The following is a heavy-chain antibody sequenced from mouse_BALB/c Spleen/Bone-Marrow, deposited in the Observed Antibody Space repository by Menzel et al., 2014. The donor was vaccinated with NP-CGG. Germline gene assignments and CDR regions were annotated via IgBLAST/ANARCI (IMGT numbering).Heavy chain of an antibody. Sequence: EVKLQESGGGLVQPGGSRKLSCAASGFTFSRSGMHWVRQAPEKGLEWVAYISSGCSTIYYADTMKGRSTISRDNPKNTLFLQMTSLRSEDTAMYYCARARSTMITTGAMDYWGQGTSVTVSS. J-gene: IGHJ4*01. V-gene: IGHV5-17*02. CDR2: ISSGCSTI. CDR3: ARARSTMITTGAMDY. D-gene: IGHD2-4*01. CDR1: GFTFSRSG.